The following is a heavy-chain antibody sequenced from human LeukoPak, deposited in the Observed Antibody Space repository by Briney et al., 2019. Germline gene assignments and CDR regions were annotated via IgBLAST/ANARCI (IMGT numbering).Heavy chain of an antibody. CDR1: GFTFSRYS. CDR2: ISGSSNDK. CDR3: VRAEGSSGSSEYFQH. D-gene: IGHD5-12*01. Sequence: KPGGSLRLSRLASGFTFSRYSMKWVRQAPGKGLEWVSSISGSSNDKHYIDSVKGRFTISRDNAKNSLFLQMNSLRAEDTAVYYCVRAEGSSGSSEYFQHWGQGTLVTVS. J-gene: IGHJ1*01. V-gene: IGHV3-21*01.